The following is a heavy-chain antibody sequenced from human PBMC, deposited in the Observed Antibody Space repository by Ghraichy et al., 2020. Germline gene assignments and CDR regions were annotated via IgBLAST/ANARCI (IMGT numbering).Heavy chain of an antibody. CDR1: GGSISSGGYY. CDR2: IYYSGST. CDR3: ARERMEWLSPGYYYYGMDV. D-gene: IGHD3-3*01. J-gene: IGHJ6*02. Sequence: SQTLSLTCTVSGGSISSGGYYWSWIRQHPGKGLEWIGYIYYSGSTYYNPSLKSRVTISVDTSKNQFSLKLSSVTAADTAVYNCARERMEWLSPGYYYYGMDVWGQGNTVTVSS. V-gene: IGHV4-31*03.